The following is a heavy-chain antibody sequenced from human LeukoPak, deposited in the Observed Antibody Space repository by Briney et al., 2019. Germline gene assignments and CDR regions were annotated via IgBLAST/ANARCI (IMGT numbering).Heavy chain of an antibody. CDR2: TWYDGSYK. CDR3: ARQFDGSHPNAFDI. CDR1: GFTFRSYT. Sequence: GRSPRLSCAASGFTFRSYTMHWVRQAPGKRLEWVAVTWYDGSYKYYGDSVKGRFTISRDNSKNTLYLQMASLRVEDTAVYYCARQFDGSHPNAFDIWGQGTMVTVS. D-gene: IGHD1-26*01. J-gene: IGHJ3*02. V-gene: IGHV3-33*08.